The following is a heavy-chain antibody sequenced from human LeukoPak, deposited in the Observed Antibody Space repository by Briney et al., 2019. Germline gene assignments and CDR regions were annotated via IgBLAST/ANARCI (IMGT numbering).Heavy chain of an antibody. CDR1: GFIVSSNY. J-gene: IGHJ4*02. CDR2: IYYGGST. D-gene: IGHD6-13*01. Sequence: GGSLRLSCAASGFIVSSNYMNWVRQAPGKGLEWVSVIYYGGSTYYGDSVKGRFTISRDNSKNTIYLQMNSLRAEDTAVYYCARTYSSSSYSPFDYWGQGTLVTVSS. CDR3: ARTYSSSSYSPFDY. V-gene: IGHV3-53*01.